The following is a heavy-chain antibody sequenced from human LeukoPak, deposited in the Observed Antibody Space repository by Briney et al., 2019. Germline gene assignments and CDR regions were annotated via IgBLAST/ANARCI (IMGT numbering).Heavy chain of an antibody. J-gene: IGHJ4*02. CDR3: AKIPSTPRRCSSTSCHDY. V-gene: IGHV3-48*03. CDR2: ISSSGSTI. D-gene: IGHD2-2*01. CDR1: GFTFSSYE. Sequence: GGSLRLSCAASGFTFSSYEMNWVRQAPGKGLGWVSYISSSGSTIYYADSVKGRFTISRDNAKNSLYLQMNSLRAEDTAVYYCAKIPSTPRRCSSTSCHDYWGQGTLVTVSS.